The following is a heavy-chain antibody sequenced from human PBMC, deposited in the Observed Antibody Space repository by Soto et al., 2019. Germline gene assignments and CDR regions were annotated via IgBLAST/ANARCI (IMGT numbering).Heavy chain of an antibody. CDR3: ATYTGYRGYDFDY. V-gene: IGHV3-15*01. J-gene: IGHJ4*02. Sequence: GGSLRLSCAASGFTFSNAWMSWVRQAPGKGLEWVGRIKSKTDGGTTDYAAPVKGRFTISRDDSKNTLYLQMNSLKTEDKAVYYCATYTGYRGYDFDYWGQGTLVTVSS. D-gene: IGHD5-12*01. CDR2: IKSKTDGGTT. CDR1: GFTFSNAW.